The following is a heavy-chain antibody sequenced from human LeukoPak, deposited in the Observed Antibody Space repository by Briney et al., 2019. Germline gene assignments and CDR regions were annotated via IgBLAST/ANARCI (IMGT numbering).Heavy chain of an antibody. CDR1: GASISSTNW. CDR3: ARAQEGCSRASCYLEP. CDR2: MHHSGRT. J-gene: IGHJ5*02. V-gene: IGHV4-4*02. Sequence: SGTLSLTCAIAGASISSTNWWIWVRQPPGKGLEWIGEMHHSGRTNYNPSLKSRITISVDKSKNQVFLRLNSVAAADTALYYCARAQEGCSRASCYLEPWGQGTLVTVSS. D-gene: IGHD2-2*01.